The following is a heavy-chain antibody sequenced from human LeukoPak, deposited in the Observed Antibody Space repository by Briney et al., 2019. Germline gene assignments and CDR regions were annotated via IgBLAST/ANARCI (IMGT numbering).Heavy chain of an antibody. D-gene: IGHD7-27*01. V-gene: IGHV3-48*03. Sequence: GGSLRLSCAASGFTFSSYEMNWVRQAPGKGLEWLSYISSSGSMIYYADSVKGRFTISRDNAKHSLYLQVNSLRAEDTAFYYCARVWAWGSGNYFDYWGQGTLVTVSS. CDR2: ISSSGSMI. CDR1: GFTFSSYE. CDR3: ARVWAWGSGNYFDY. J-gene: IGHJ4*02.